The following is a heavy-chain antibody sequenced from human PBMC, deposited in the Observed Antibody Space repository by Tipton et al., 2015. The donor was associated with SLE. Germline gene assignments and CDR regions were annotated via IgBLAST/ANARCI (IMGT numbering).Heavy chain of an antibody. V-gene: IGHV3-49*03. CDR1: GFTFGDYA. Sequence: SLRLSCTASGFTFGDYAMSWFRQAPGKGLEWVGFIRSKPYGGTTEYAASVKGRFTISRDNAKNSLYLQMNSLRAEDTAVYYCASNTNTDYGDSVAYWGQGTLVTVSS. D-gene: IGHD4-17*01. CDR2: IRSKPYGGTT. J-gene: IGHJ4*02. CDR3: ASNTNTDYGDSVAY.